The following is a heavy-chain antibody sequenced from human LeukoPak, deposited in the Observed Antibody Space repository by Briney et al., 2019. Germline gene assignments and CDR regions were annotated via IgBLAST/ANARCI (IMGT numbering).Heavy chain of an antibody. D-gene: IGHD4-23*01. Sequence: SETLSLTCAVYGGSFSGYYWSWIRQPPGKGLEWIGGINHSGSTNYNPSLKSRVTISVDTSKNQFSLKLSSVTAADTAVYYCARPSSRSLRWPFDIWGQGTMVTVSS. V-gene: IGHV4-34*01. CDR1: GGSFSGYY. CDR3: ARPSSRSLRWPFDI. CDR2: INHSGST. J-gene: IGHJ3*02.